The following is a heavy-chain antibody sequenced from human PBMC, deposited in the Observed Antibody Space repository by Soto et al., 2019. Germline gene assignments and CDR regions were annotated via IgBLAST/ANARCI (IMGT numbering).Heavy chain of an antibody. J-gene: IGHJ4*02. D-gene: IGHD3-10*01. CDR1: GGSISSYY. CDR2: IYCSGST. CDR3: ARHNYGSGSTYFDY. V-gene: IGHV4-59*08. Sequence: PSETLSLTCTVSGGSISSYYWSWIRQPPGKGLELIGYIYCSGSTNYNPSLKSRVTISVDTSKNQFSLKLNSMTAADTAVYYCARHNYGSGSTYFDYWGQGTLVTVSS.